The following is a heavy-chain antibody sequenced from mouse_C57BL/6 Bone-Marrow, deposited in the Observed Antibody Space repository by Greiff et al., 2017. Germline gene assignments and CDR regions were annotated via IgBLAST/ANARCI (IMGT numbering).Heavy chain of an antibody. CDR3: ARKLAYWYFDV. D-gene: IGHD4-1*01. CDR2: INPYNGGT. Sequence: EVQLQQSGPVLVKPGASVKMSCKASGYTFTDYYMNWVKQSHGKSLEWIGVINPYNGGTSYNQKFKGKATLTVDKSSSTAYMELNSLTSEDSAVYYCARKLAYWYFDVWGTGTTVTVSS. CDR1: GYTFTDYY. J-gene: IGHJ1*03. V-gene: IGHV1-19*01.